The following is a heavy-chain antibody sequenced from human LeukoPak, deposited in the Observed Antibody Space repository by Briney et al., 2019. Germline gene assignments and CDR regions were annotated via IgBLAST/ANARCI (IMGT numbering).Heavy chain of an antibody. CDR1: GGTRSTYS. CDR3: ARGLTEVAEWGDTATYDAFEI. D-gene: IGHD5-18*01. J-gene: IGHJ3*02. Sequence: SVKVSCKASGGTRSTYSVSWVRQAPGQGLESMGRIIPILHITNYAQNFQGRATITEDKSTTTAYMELSSLRSEDTAVYYCARGLTEVAEWGDTATYDAFEIWGQGAMVTVSS. V-gene: IGHV1-69*02. CDR2: IIPILHIT.